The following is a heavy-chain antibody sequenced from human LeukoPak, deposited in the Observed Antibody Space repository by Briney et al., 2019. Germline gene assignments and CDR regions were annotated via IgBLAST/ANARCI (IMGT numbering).Heavy chain of an antibody. CDR2: IYWDDDK. J-gene: IGHJ4*02. V-gene: IGHV2-5*02. Sequence: SGPTLVKPTQSLTLTCTFSGFSLTTSGLGVGWIRQPPGKALEWLAPIYWDDDKRYRASLKSRLTITKDTPNTQVVLTITNMDPVDTATYYGGHVHTTVTAVWGQGTLVTVSS. D-gene: IGHD4-17*01. CDR1: GFSLTTSGLG. CDR3: GHVHTTVTAV.